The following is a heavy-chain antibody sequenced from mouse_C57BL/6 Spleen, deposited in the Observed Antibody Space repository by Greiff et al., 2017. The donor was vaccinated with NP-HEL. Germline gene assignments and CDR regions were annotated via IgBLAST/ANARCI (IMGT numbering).Heavy chain of an antibody. CDR3: TRVDYGSSYYFDY. V-gene: IGHV5-9-1*02. Sequence: EVQRVESGEGLVKPGGSLKLSCAASGFTFSSYAMSWVRQTPEKRLEWVAYISSGGDYIYYADTVKGRFTISRDNARNTLYLQMSSLKSEDTAMYYCTRVDYGSSYYFDYWGQGTTLTVSS. CDR1: GFTFSSYA. D-gene: IGHD1-1*01. CDR2: ISSGGDYI. J-gene: IGHJ2*01.